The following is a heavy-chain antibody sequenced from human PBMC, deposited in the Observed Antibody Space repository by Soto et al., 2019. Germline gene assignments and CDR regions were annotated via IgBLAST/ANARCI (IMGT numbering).Heavy chain of an antibody. J-gene: IGHJ4*02. CDR1: GYTFTSYS. D-gene: IGHD3-9*01. V-gene: IGHV1-46*01. CDR3: ARDEYVGRSYYDIFPIDY. CDR2: INPSGGST. Sequence: GASVKVSCKASGYTFTSYSMHWVRQAPGQGLEWMGIINPSGGSTSYAQKFQGRVTMTRDTSTSIVYMELSSLRSEDTAVYYCARDEYVGRSYYDIFPIDYWGQGTLVTVSS.